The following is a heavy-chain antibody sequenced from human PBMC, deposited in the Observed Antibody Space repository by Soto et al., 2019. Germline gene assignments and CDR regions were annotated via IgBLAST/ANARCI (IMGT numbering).Heavy chain of an antibody. Sequence: QVQLQESGPGLVKPSETLSLTCTVSGGSINSYYWSWIRQPPGKGLEWIGYIYYSGSTNYNPSLKSRVTISVDTSKNQFSLKLSSVTAADTAVYYCARGRDYFDYWGQGTLVTVSS. V-gene: IGHV4-59*01. CDR2: IYYSGST. J-gene: IGHJ4*02. CDR1: GGSINSYY. CDR3: ARGRDYFDY.